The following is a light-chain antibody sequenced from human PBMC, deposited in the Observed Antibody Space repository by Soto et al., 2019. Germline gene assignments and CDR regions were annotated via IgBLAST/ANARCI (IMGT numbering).Light chain of an antibody. CDR2: LGS. Sequence: DIVMTQSPLSLPVTPGEPASISCRSSQSLLDSNGYNFLDWYLQKPGQSPQLLIYLGSNRAPGVPDRFSGSGSGTDFTLRIGRVEAEDVGIYYCMQALQSPPSTFGPGTKVEIK. CDR3: MQALQSPPST. V-gene: IGKV2-28*01. CDR1: QSLLDSNGYNF. J-gene: IGKJ1*01.